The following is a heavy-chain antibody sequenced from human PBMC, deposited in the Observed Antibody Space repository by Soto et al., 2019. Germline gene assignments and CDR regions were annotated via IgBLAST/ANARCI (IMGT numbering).Heavy chain of an antibody. CDR1: GFTFSSYS. Sequence: HPGGSLRLSCAASGFTFSSYSMNWVRQAPGKGLEWVSYISSSSSTIYYADSVKGRFTISRDNAKNSLYLQMNSLRDEDTAVYYCARVTITGTTTWRDYYYGMDVWGQGTTVTVSS. D-gene: IGHD1-7*01. J-gene: IGHJ6*02. CDR2: ISSSSSTI. V-gene: IGHV3-48*02. CDR3: ARVTITGTTTWRDYYYGMDV.